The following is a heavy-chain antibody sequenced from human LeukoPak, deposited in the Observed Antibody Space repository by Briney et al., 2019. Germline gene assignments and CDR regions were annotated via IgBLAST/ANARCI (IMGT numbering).Heavy chain of an antibody. CDR2: IYYSGST. CDR1: GGSISSYY. CDR3: ARHFRGLAFDY. D-gene: IGHD3-10*01. J-gene: IGHJ4*02. Sequence: SETLSLTCTVSGGSISSYYWSWIRQPPGKGLEWIGYIYYSGSTNYNPSLKSRVTITVDTSKNQFSLKLSSVTAADTAVYYCARHFRGLAFDYWGQGTLVTVSS. V-gene: IGHV4-59*01.